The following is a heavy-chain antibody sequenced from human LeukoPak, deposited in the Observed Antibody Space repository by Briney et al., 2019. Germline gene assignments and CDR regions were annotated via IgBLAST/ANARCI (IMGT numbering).Heavy chain of an antibody. D-gene: IGHD3-10*01. V-gene: IGHV1-24*01. CDR1: GYTRTELS. Sequence: ASVKVSCKVSGYTRTELSMHWVRQAPGKGLEWMGGFDPEDGETIYAQKFQGRVTMTEDTSTDTTYMELSSLRSEDTAVYYCTITLVRGVIPAPVYWGQGTLVTVSS. CDR3: TITLVRGVIPAPVY. J-gene: IGHJ4*02. CDR2: FDPEDGET.